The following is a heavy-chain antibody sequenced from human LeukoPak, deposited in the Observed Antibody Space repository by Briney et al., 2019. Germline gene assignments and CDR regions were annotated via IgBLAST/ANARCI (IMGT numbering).Heavy chain of an antibody. CDR3: ARETGEEYYFDY. J-gene: IGHJ4*02. Sequence: GGSLRLSCAASGITVSTNYMRWIRQAPGKGLEWVSYISSSGSTIYYADSVKGRFTISRDNAKNSLYLQMNSLRAEDTAVYYCARETGEEYYFDYWGQGTLVTVSS. V-gene: IGHV3-11*04. CDR1: GITVSTNY. CDR2: ISSSGSTI. D-gene: IGHD2-21*01.